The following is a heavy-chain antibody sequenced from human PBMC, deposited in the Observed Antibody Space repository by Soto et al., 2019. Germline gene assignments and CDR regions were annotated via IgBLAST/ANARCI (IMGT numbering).Heavy chain of an antibody. J-gene: IGHJ5*02. CDR1: GGSISSGDYY. D-gene: IGHD3-22*01. V-gene: IGHV4-31*03. Sequence: PSETLSLTCTVSGGSISSGDYYWSWIRQHPGKGLEWIGYIYYSGGTYYNPSLKSRVTISVDTSKNQFSLELSSVTAADTAAYYCASIYDSSGYYYGNNWFDPWGQGTLVTVSS. CDR2: IYYSGGT. CDR3: ASIYDSSGYYYGNNWFDP.